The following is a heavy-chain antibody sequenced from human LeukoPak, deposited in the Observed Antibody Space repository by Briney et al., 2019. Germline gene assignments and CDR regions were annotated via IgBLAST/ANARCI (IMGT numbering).Heavy chain of an antibody. D-gene: IGHD3-10*01. V-gene: IGHV3-23*01. CDR3: AKDRRVREFAYFGT. Sequence: PGGSLRLSCSASGFTFRKCAMSWVRQAPGKGLEWVSAISGSGGDTYYADSVKGRFTISRDNSKNKLYLQMNSLRAEDTAVYYCAKDRRVREFAYFGTWGQGTLVTVSS. J-gene: IGHJ5*02. CDR1: GFTFRKCA. CDR2: ISGSGGDT.